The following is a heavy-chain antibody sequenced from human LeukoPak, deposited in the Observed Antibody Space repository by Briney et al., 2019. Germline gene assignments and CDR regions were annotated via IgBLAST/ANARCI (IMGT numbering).Heavy chain of an antibody. Sequence: PGGSLRLSCAASGFTFSSYCMNWVRQAPGKGPEWVSSISRRSNYIYYADSVKGRFTISRDNAKNSLYLQMNSLRAEDTAVFYCARRTQFDYWGQGTLVTVSS. D-gene: IGHD1-7*01. V-gene: IGHV3-21*01. J-gene: IGHJ4*02. CDR1: GFTFSSYC. CDR3: ARRTQFDY. CDR2: ISRRSNYI.